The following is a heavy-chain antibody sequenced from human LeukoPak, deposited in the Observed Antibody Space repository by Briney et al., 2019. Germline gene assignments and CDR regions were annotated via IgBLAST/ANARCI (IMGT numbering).Heavy chain of an antibody. J-gene: IGHJ6*02. Sequence: GGSLGLSCAASGFTVSSNYMSWVRQAPGKGLEWVSVIYSGGNTYYADSVKGRFTISRDNSKNTLYLQMNSLRAEDTAVYYCARVEGNYYYGMDVWGQGTTITVSS. CDR1: GFTVSSNY. V-gene: IGHV3-66*01. CDR3: ARVEGNYYYGMDV. CDR2: IYSGGNT.